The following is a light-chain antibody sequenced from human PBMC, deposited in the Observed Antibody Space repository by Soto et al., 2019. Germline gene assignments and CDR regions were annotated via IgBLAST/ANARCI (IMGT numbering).Light chain of an antibody. V-gene: IGKV3-15*01. CDR3: LQYHHWPLT. Sequence: EIVMTQSPATLPVSPGERVTLSCRASQDIRSSLAWYQQKPGQAPRLLIYGASTGATGIPARFSGSGSGTDFSLTISSLQSEDFAVYYCLQYHHWPLTFGGGTKV. J-gene: IGKJ4*01. CDR1: QDIRSS. CDR2: GAS.